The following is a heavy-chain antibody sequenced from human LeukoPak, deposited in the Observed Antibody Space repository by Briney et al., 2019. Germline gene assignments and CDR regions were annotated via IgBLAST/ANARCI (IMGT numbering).Heavy chain of an antibody. J-gene: IGHJ6*02. CDR2: ISGSGGST. CDR1: GFTFSSYA. CDR3: AGGIAARPFYYYGMDA. V-gene: IGHV3-23*01. D-gene: IGHD6-6*01. Sequence: GGSLRLSCAASGFTFSSYAMTWVRQAPGKGLEWVSAISGSGGSTYYADSVKGRFTISRDNAKNSLYLQMNSLRAEDTAVYYCAGGIAARPFYYYGMDAWGQGTTVTVSS.